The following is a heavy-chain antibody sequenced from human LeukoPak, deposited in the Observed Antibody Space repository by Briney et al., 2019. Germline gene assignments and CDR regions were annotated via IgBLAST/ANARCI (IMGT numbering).Heavy chain of an antibody. CDR3: AKDFQWLVQTTKDAFDI. J-gene: IGHJ3*02. V-gene: IGHV3-23*01. D-gene: IGHD6-19*01. CDR1: GFTSSSYA. Sequence: GGSLRLSCAASGFTSSSYAMSWVRQAPGKGLEWVSAISGSGGSTYYADSVKGRFTISRDNSKNTLYLQMNSLRAEDTAVYYCAKDFQWLVQTTKDAFDIWGQGTMVTVSS. CDR2: ISGSGGST.